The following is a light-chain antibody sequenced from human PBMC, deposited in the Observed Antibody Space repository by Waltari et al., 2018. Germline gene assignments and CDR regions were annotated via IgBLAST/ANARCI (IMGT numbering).Light chain of an antibody. V-gene: IGKV3-11*01. Sequence: DIVLSQSPATLSLSPGERAILSCRASQSVSRYLAWYQQKPGQAPRLLIYDASNRATGIRVRFGGGGSGTDFTLTISSLGPEDFAVYYCLQHSDWPRFTFGPGTKVDIK. CDR2: DAS. CDR1: QSVSRY. J-gene: IGKJ3*01. CDR3: LQHSDWPRFT.